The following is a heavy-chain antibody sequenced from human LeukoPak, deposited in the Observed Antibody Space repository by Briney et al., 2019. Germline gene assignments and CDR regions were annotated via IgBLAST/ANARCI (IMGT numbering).Heavy chain of an antibody. CDR1: GGSISSSTYY. CDR2: LYFTGST. Sequence: SETLSLTCIVSGGSISSSTYYWGWIRQPPGKGLEWIGSLYFTGSTYSNPSLRSRLTISVDTSKNQFSLRLSSMTAADTAVYYCARHPLTDAFDIWGQGTMVTVSS. V-gene: IGHV4-39*01. CDR3: ARHPLTDAFDI. J-gene: IGHJ3*02.